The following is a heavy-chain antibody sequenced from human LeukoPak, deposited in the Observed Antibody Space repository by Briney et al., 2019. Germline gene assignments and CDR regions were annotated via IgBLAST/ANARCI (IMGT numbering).Heavy chain of an antibody. CDR1: GYTFTSYG. J-gene: IGHJ6*03. D-gene: IGHD6-6*01. V-gene: IGHV1-18*01. CDR2: ISAYNGNT. CDR3: ARAPAGSSSRKSFYYMDV. Sequence: ASVKVSCKASGYTFTSYGISWVRQAPGQGLEWMGWISAYNGNTNYAQKFQGRVTMTRNTSISTAYMELSSLRSEDTTVYYCARAPAGSSSRKSFYYMDVWGKGTTVTVSS.